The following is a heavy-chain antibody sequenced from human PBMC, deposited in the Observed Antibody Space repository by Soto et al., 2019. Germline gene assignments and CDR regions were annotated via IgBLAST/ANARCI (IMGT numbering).Heavy chain of an antibody. V-gene: IGHV3-33*01. CDR3: ARGTQYYDDSSGYCDAFDI. Sequence: PAGTLSLSCAASGFTFSSFGMHWVRQAPGKGLAWVAFIWYDGSNTYYAACVKGRFTISRDTSKITLYLQMNTLRAEVTAVYYGARGTQYYDDSSGYCDAFDIWGEGTTVTVSS. CDR2: IWYDGSNT. CDR1: GFTFSSFG. J-gene: IGHJ3*02. D-gene: IGHD3-22*01.